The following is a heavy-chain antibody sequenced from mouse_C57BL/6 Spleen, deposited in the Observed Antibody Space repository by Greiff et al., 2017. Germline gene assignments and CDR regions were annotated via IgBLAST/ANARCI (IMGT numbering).Heavy chain of an antibody. V-gene: IGHV1-82*01. CDR2: IYPGDGDT. J-gene: IGHJ2*01. Sequence: VQLQQSGPELVKPGASVKISCTASGYAFSSSWMNWVKQRPGKGLEWIGRIYPGDGDTNYNGKFKGKATLTADQSSSPAYMQLSSLTSEDSAVYFCARERYGSSYCDYWGQGTTLTVSS. D-gene: IGHD1-1*01. CDR3: ARERYGSSYCDY. CDR1: GYAFSSSW.